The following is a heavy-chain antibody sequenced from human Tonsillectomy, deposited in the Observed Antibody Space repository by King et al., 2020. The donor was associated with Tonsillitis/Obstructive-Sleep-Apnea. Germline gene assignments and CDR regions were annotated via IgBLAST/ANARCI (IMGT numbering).Heavy chain of an antibody. D-gene: IGHD2-8*01. CDR2: IYSGGSK. J-gene: IGHJ6*03. Sequence: VQLVESGGGLVLPGGSLRLSCAASGFTVSSHYMSWVRQAPGKGLEWVAVIYSGGSKYYADSVKGRFTISRDNSKNTLYLQMNSLRAEDTALFYCARVSPTNPRPYYYYMDVWGKGTTVTVSS. V-gene: IGHV3-66*01. CDR3: ARVSPTNPRPYYYYMDV. CDR1: GFTVSSHY.